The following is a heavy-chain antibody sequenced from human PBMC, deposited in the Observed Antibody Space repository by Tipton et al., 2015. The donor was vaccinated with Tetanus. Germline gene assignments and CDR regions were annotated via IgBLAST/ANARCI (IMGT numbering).Heavy chain of an antibody. J-gene: IGHJ4*02. CDR1: GGSFSGYY. CDR3: ASGSGSYYPDF. Sequence: LVKPSETLSLTCGVYGGSFSGYYWSWIRQPPGKGLEWIGEINHSGSTNHNPSLKSRVTISVDRSKNQFSLELSSVTAADTAVYYCASGSGSYYPDFWGQGTLVTVSS. CDR2: INHSGST. V-gene: IGHV4-34*01. D-gene: IGHD1-26*01.